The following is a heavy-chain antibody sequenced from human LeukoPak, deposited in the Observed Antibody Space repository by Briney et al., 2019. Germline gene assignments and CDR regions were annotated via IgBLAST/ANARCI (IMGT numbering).Heavy chain of an antibody. CDR2: IYYSGST. CDR3: ARHAVNYDILTGYYHNWFDP. D-gene: IGHD3-9*01. V-gene: IGHV4-39*01. CDR1: GGSISSSSYY. J-gene: IGHJ5*02. Sequence: SETLSLTCTVSGGSISSSSYYWGWIRQPPGKGLEWIGSIYYSGSTYYNPSLKSRVTISVDTSKNQFSLKLSSVTAADTAVYYCARHAVNYDILTGYYHNWFDPWGQGTLVTVSS.